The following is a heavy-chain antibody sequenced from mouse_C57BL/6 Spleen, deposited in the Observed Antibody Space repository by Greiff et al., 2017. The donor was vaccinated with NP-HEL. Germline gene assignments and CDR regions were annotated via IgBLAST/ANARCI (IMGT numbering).Heavy chain of an antibody. Sequence: VQLQQPGAELVKPGASVKLSCKASGYTFTSYWMHWVKQRPGQGLEWIGMIHPNSGSTNYNEKFKSKATLTVDKSSSTAYMQLSSLTSEDSAVYYCARYDGYPPYAMDYWGQGTSVTVSS. CDR2: IHPNSGST. CDR1: GYTFTSYW. D-gene: IGHD2-3*01. J-gene: IGHJ4*01. CDR3: ARYDGYPPYAMDY. V-gene: IGHV1-64*01.